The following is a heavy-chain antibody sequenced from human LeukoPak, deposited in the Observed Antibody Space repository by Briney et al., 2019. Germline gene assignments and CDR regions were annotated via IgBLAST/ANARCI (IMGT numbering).Heavy chain of an antibody. CDR1: GYTFTSYG. D-gene: IGHD3-10*01. V-gene: IGHV1-18*01. J-gene: IGHJ3*02. CDR3: ARDRRSEGNDAFDI. CDR2: ISAYNGNT. Sequence: VASVKVSCKASGYTFTSYGISWVRQAPGQGLEWMGWISAYNGNTNYAQKLQGRVTMTTDTSTSTAYMELRSLRSDDTAVYYCARDRRSEGNDAFDIWGQGTMVTVSS.